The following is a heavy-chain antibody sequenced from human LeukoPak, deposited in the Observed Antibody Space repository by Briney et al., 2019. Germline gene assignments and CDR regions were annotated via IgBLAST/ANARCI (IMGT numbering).Heavy chain of an antibody. J-gene: IGHJ4*02. V-gene: IGHV4-59*01. CDR1: GGSISSYY. D-gene: IGHD5-18*01. Sequence: SETLSLTCTVSGGSISSYYWSWIRQPPGKGLEWIGYIYYSGSTNYNPSLKSRVTISVDTSKNQFSLKLSSVTAADTAVYCCARHGTAMVDYWGQGTLVTVSS. CDR2: IYYSGST. CDR3: ARHGTAMVDY.